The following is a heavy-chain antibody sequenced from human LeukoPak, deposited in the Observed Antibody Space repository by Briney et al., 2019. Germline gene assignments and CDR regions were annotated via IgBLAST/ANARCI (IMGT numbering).Heavy chain of an antibody. CDR3: ARAAAGNLDAFDI. V-gene: IGHV4-39*01. CDR2: IYYSGST. J-gene: IGHJ3*02. Sequence: SRTLSLTCTVSGGSISSSSYYWGWIRQPPGKGLEWIGSIYYSGSTYYNPSLKSRVTISVDTSKNQFSLKLSSVTAADTAVYYCARAAAGNLDAFDIWGQGTMVTVSS. D-gene: IGHD6-13*01. CDR1: GGSISSSSYY.